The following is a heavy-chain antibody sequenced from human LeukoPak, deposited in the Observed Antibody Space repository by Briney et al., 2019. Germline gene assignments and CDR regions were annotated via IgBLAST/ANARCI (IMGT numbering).Heavy chain of an antibody. CDR2: ISYSGGT. V-gene: IGHV4-59*04. J-gene: IGHJ4*02. D-gene: IGHD3-10*01. CDR3: ARRQSTFYGSGSYYSVQTFDY. CDR1: GGSISSFY. Sequence: SETLSLTCTVSGGSISSFYWSWIRQPPGKGLEWIGYISYSGGTYYNPSLKSRVTISVDTSQNQFSLKLSSVNAADTALYYCARRQSTFYGSGSYYSVQTFDYWGQGTLVTVSS.